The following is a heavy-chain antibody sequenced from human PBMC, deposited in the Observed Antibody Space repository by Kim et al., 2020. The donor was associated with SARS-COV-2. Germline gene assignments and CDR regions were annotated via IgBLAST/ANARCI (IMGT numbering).Heavy chain of an antibody. CDR2: IFHSGIT. CDR1: GDSISSSQW. CDR3: ASPFHNDSGGHRSGAY. Sequence: SETLSLTCAVSGDSISSSQWWTWVRQPPGKGLEWIGEIFHSGITNYNPSLKSRVTISVDKSKNEFSLKLSSVTAADTAVYYCASPFHNDSGGHRSGAYWGQGTLVTVSS. D-gene: IGHD3-22*01. J-gene: IGHJ4*02. V-gene: IGHV4-4*02.